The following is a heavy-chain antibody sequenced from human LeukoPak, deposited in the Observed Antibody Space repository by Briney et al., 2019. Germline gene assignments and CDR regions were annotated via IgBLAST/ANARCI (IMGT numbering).Heavy chain of an antibody. D-gene: IGHD4-17*01. CDR1: GFTFSNAW. CDR2: ISGNGRST. CDR3: AKLAGLTVTTDY. J-gene: IGHJ4*02. V-gene: IGHV3-23*01. Sequence: GGSLRLSCAASGFTFSNAWMSWVRQAPGKGLEWVSAISGNGRSTNYADSVKGRFTISRDTSKNTLYLQMNSLRAEDTALYYCAKLAGLTVTTDYWGQGTLVTVSS.